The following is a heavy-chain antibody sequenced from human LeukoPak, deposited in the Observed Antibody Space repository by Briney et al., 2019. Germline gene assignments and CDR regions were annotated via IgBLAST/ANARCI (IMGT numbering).Heavy chain of an antibody. D-gene: IGHD2-15*01. CDR2: INHSGST. Sequence: SETLSLTCAVYGGSFSGYYWSWIRQPPGKGPEWIGEINHSGSTNYNPSLKSRVTISVDTSKNQFSLKLSSVTAADTAVYYCARGWYCSGGSCYYLPNYYYYGMDVWGQGTTVTVSS. CDR3: ARGWYCSGGSCYYLPNYYYYGMDV. J-gene: IGHJ6*02. CDR1: GGSFSGYY. V-gene: IGHV4-34*01.